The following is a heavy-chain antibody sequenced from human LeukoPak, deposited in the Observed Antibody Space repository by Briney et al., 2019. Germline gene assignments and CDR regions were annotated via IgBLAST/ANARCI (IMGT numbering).Heavy chain of an antibody. Sequence: PGGSLRLSRAASGFPFSLYIMNWVRQAPGKGLECVSYFGDDIYYADSVEGRFTISRDNAKNSLYLQMNSLRAEDTAVYYCARDSGWSFDYWGQGTLVTVSS. V-gene: IGHV3-48*01. CDR3: ARDSGWSFDY. CDR2: FGDDI. D-gene: IGHD2-15*01. J-gene: IGHJ4*02. CDR1: GFPFSLYI.